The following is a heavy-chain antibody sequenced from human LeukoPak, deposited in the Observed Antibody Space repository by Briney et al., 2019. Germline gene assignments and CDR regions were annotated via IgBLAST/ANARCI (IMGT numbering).Heavy chain of an antibody. CDR2: INPKNGGS. Sequence: ASVKVSCKASGYTFTGYYMHWVRQAPGQGLEWVGWINPKNGGSNYAQKFQGRVTMTRDRSISTAYMELSRLTSDDTAVYYCARASFWESPINWFAPWGQGTLVTVSS. CDR1: GYTFTGYY. V-gene: IGHV1-2*02. CDR3: ARASFWESPINWFAP. D-gene: IGHD3-16*01. J-gene: IGHJ5*02.